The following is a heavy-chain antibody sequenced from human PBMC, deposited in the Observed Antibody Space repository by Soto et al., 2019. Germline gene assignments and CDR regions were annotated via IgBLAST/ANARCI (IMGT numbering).Heavy chain of an antibody. CDR1: GFTFSSYN. J-gene: IGHJ6*02. Sequence: EVQLVESGGGLVQPGGSLRLSCAASGFTFSSYNMNWVRQAPGKGLEWVSFISSSSSAIYYADSVKGRFTISRDNAKNSLYLQMNSLRDEDTALYYCARVSLARSGWYLRYGMDVWGQGTTVTVSS. CDR3: ARVSLARSGWYLRYGMDV. D-gene: IGHD6-19*01. V-gene: IGHV3-48*02. CDR2: ISSSSSAI.